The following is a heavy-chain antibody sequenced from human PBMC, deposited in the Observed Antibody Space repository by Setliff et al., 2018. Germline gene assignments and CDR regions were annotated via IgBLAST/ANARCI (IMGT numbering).Heavy chain of an antibody. CDR2: IYTTGNT. CDR3: ARYIPSAGCFDP. Sequence: TSETLSLTCTVSGGSISTHYWSWIRQPAGKGLEWIGRIYTTGNTNYNPSLKSRVTISVDTSKKQFSLMLTSVTAADTAVYYCARYIPSAGCFDPWGQGALVTVSS. V-gene: IGHV4-4*07. D-gene: IGHD2-21*01. J-gene: IGHJ5*02. CDR1: GGSISTHY.